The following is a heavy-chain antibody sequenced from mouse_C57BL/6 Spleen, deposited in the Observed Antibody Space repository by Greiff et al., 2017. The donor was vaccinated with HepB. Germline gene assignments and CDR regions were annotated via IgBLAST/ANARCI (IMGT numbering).Heavy chain of an antibody. J-gene: IGHJ1*03. D-gene: IGHD1-1*01. V-gene: IGHV1-74*01. CDR2: IHPSDSDT. CDR3: AITYYGSSYEYFEG. CDR1: GYTFTSYW. Sequence: QVQLQQPGAELVKPGASVKVSCKASGYTFTSYWMHWVKQRPGQGLEWIGRIHPSDSDTNYNQKFKGKATLTVDKSSSTAYMQLSRLTSEDSAVYDCAITYYGSSYEYFEGWGTGTTVTVA.